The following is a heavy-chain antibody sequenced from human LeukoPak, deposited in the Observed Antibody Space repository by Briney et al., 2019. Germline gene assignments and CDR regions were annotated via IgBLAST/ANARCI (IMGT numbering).Heavy chain of an antibody. Sequence: PGGSLRLSCAASGFTFDAYAMHWVRQALGKGLEWVSLISGDGGSTYYADSVKGRFTISRDNSKNSLYLQMNSLRTEDTALYYCSPYDWNYLGDYWGQGTLVTVSS. CDR1: GFTFDAYA. CDR2: ISGDGGST. J-gene: IGHJ4*02. V-gene: IGHV3-43*02. D-gene: IGHD1-7*01. CDR3: SPYDWNYLGDY.